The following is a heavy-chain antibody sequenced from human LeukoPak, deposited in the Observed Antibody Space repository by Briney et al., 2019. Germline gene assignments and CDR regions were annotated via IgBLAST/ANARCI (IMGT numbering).Heavy chain of an antibody. Sequence: SETLSLTCAVYGGSFSGYYWSWIRQPPGKGLEWIGEINHSGGTNYNPSLKSRVTISVDTSKNQFSLKLSSVTAADTAVYYCARVTPKVVPAAMQAYYYGMDIWGQGTTVTVSS. V-gene: IGHV4-34*01. J-gene: IGHJ6*02. CDR3: ARVTPKVVPAAMQAYYYGMDI. CDR1: GGSFSGYY. CDR2: INHSGGT. D-gene: IGHD2-2*01.